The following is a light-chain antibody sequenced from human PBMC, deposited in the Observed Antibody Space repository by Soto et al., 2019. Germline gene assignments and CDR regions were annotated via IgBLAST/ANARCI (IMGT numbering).Light chain of an antibody. CDR3: CSYTTISTWV. V-gene: IGLV2-14*02. CDR1: SSDVGSYNL. J-gene: IGLJ3*02. Sequence: QSALTQPASVSGSPGQSITISCTGTSSDVGSYNLVSWYQQHPGKAPKLMIYEGSKRPSGVSNRFSGSKSGNTASLTISGLQAEDEADYYCCSYTTISTWVFGGGTKLTVL. CDR2: EGS.